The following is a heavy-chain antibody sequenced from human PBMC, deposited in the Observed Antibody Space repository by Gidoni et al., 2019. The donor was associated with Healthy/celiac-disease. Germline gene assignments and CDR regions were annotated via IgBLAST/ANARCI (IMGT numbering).Heavy chain of an antibody. CDR1: GGSFSGYY. CDR2: SHHSGRT. J-gene: IGHJ4*02. V-gene: IGHV4-34*01. CDR3: ARGLTHLY. Sequence: QVQLQQWGAGLLKPSETLSRTCAVYGGSFSGYYWSWIRQPPGKGLEWIGESHHSGRTNYNPSLKSRVTISVDTSKNQFSLKLSSVTAADTAVYYCARGLTHLYWGQGTLVTVSS.